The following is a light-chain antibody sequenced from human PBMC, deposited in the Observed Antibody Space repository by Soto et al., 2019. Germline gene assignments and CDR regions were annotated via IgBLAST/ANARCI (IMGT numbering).Light chain of an antibody. V-gene: IGKV3-11*01. CDR2: DGF. J-gene: IGKJ4*01. CDR1: QTIDNY. CDR3: QQRKDWPLT. Sequence: EIVLTQSPATLSLSPGERATLSCRASQTIDNYLHWNQQKPGQAPRLLIYDGFYRAAGVPARFSGVGSGTDFTLTISSLEPEDFAFYYCQQRKDWPLTFGGGTRVEI.